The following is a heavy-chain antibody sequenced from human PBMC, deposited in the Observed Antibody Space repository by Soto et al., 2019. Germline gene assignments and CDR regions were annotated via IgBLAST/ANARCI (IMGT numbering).Heavy chain of an antibody. D-gene: IGHD5-12*01. CDR3: ARDLGSTNYYFDY. CDR2: IWYDGSKK. CDR1: GFTFSNYG. J-gene: IGHJ4*02. V-gene: IGHV3-33*01. Sequence: GGSLRLSCAASGFTFSNYGFHWVRQAPGKGLEWVAVIWYDGSKKYYVDSVKGRFTISRDNSKNTLYLEMDSLRAEDTAVYHCARDLGSTNYYFDYWGLGTLVTVS.